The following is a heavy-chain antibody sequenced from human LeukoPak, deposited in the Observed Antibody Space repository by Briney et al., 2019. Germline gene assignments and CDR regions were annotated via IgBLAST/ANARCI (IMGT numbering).Heavy chain of an antibody. CDR2: ISSSSRYI. CDR3: AKVLIADSYYDSTGAYDGFDM. V-gene: IGHV3-21*06. Sequence: GGSLRLSFAVSGFTFSAYSMIWLRQAPGKGLEWLSSISSSSRYINYADSVKGRLSISRDNAKNTVFLQMNSLSAEDTAVYYCAKVLIADSYYDSTGAYDGFDMWGQGTMVTVSS. CDR1: GFTFSAYS. D-gene: IGHD3-22*01. J-gene: IGHJ3*02.